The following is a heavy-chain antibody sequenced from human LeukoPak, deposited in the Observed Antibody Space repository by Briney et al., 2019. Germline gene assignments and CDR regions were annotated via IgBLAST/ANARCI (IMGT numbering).Heavy chain of an antibody. Sequence: ASVKVSCKASGYTFTGYYMHWVRQAPGQGLEWMGWINPNSGGTNYAQKFQGRVTMTRDTSISTAYMELSRLRSGDTAVYYCARPSNVGATTGYGYWGQGTLVTVSS. J-gene: IGHJ4*02. V-gene: IGHV1-2*02. CDR2: INPNSGGT. CDR1: GYTFTGYY. CDR3: ARPSNVGATTGYGY. D-gene: IGHD1-26*01.